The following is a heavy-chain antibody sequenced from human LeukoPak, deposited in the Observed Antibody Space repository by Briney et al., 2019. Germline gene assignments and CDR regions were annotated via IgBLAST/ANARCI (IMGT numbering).Heavy chain of an antibody. V-gene: IGHV4-4*02. Sequence: PSGTLSLTCSVSGDSISTNEWWSWVRQPPGKGLEWIGEVFHSRSTNYNPSLKSRVTISIDKSKNQFSLEVTSVTAADTAIYYCARDLAVAGTNYFDFWGQGVLVTVSS. CDR2: VFHSRST. CDR3: ARDLAVAGTNYFDF. J-gene: IGHJ4*02. CDR1: GDSISTNEW. D-gene: IGHD6-19*01.